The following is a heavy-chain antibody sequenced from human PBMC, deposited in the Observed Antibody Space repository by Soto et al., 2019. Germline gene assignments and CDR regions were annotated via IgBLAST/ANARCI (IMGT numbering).Heavy chain of an antibody. J-gene: IGHJ6*02. V-gene: IGHV4-59*01. CDR3: ARGGASDYYYYGMDV. Sequence: SETLSLTCTVSGGSISSYYWSWIRQPPGKGLEWIGYIYYSGSTNYNTSLKRRVTISVDPYKKQLSMKLSSVTAADTAVYYCARGGASDYYYYGMDVWGQVNPVT. CDR1: GGSISSYY. CDR2: IYYSGST. D-gene: IGHD3-16*01.